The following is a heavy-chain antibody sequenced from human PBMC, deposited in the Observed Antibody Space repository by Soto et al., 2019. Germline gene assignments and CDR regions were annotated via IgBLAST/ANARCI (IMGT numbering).Heavy chain of an antibody. CDR2: IIPIFGTA. CDR1: GGTFSSYA. V-gene: IGHV1-69*01. D-gene: IGHD6-19*01. CDR3: ARDFGGAVAGPQAFDI. J-gene: IGHJ3*02. Sequence: QVQLVQSGAEVKKPGSSVKVSCKASGGTFSSYAISWVRQAPGQGLEWMGGIIPIFGTANYAQKFQGRVTIPADESTSTAYMELSSLRSEDTAVYYCARDFGGAVAGPQAFDIWGQGTMVTVSS.